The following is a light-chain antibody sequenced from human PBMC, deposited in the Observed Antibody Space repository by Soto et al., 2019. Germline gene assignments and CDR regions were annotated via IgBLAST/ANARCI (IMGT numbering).Light chain of an antibody. CDR1: SSDVGGYNY. J-gene: IGLJ3*02. CDR3: CSYGAR. Sequence: QSALTQPRSVSGSPGESVAISCTGTSSDVGGYNYVSWYQQHPGKAPKLMIYDVSKRPSGVPDRFSGSKSSNTASLTISGLRTEDEADYYCCSYGARFGGGTKLTVL. CDR2: DVS. V-gene: IGLV2-11*01.